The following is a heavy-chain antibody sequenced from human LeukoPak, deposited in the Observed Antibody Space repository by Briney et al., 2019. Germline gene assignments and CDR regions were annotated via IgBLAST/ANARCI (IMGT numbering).Heavy chain of an antibody. J-gene: IGHJ6*02. CDR3: ARDYYDSSGYYPHYYYYYYGMDV. D-gene: IGHD3-22*01. CDR2: IWYDGSNK. CDR1: GFTFSSYV. Sequence: GRSLRLSCAASGFTFSSYVMHWVRQAPGKGLEWVAVIWYDGSNKYYADSVKGRFTISRDNSKNTLYLQMNSLRAEDTAVYYCARDYYDSSGYYPHYYYYYYGMDVWGQGTTVTVSS. V-gene: IGHV3-33*01.